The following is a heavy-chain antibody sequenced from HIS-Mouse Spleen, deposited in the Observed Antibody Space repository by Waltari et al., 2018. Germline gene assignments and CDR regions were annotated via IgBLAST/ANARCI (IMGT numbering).Heavy chain of an antibody. Sequence: QLQLQESGPGLVKPSETLSLTCPVPGCSLTSRSSYWARIRQHPGKGLAWIGSIYYSGSTYYNPSLKSRVTISVDTSKNQFSLKLSSVTAADTAVYYCAREIPYSSSWYDWYFDLWGRGTLVTVSS. CDR2: IYYSGST. CDR3: AREIPYSSSWYDWYFDL. CDR1: GCSLTSRSSY. D-gene: IGHD6-13*01. V-gene: IGHV4-39*07. J-gene: IGHJ2*01.